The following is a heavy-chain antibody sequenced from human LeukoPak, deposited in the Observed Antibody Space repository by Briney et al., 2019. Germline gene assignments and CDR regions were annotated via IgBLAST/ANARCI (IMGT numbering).Heavy chain of an antibody. Sequence: GGSLRLSCAASGFTFSTYGMHWVCQAPGKGLEWVTVISNDGTIKYYADSVKGRFTVSRDNSKNTLYVQMNSLRVEDTAIYYCAKYGDYSRLGGNWFDPWGQGTLVTVSS. CDR1: GFTFSTYG. CDR2: ISNDGTIK. J-gene: IGHJ5*02. D-gene: IGHD4-17*01. CDR3: AKYGDYSRLGGNWFDP. V-gene: IGHV3-30*18.